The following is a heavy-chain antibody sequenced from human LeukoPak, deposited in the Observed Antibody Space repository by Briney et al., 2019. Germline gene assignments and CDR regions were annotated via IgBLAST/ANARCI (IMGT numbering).Heavy chain of an antibody. J-gene: IGHJ4*02. CDR1: GFTFSSYA. CDR3: ATGDRTTGTTKHGMRRLWGY. D-gene: IGHD1-1*01. CDR2: ISYDGSNK. V-gene: IGHV3-30-3*01. Sequence: GRSLRLSCAASGFTFSSYAMHWVRQAPGKGLEWVAVISYDGSNKYYADSVKGRFTISRDNFKNTLYLQMNSLRAEDTAVYYCATGDRTTGTTKHGMRRLWGYWGQGTLVTVSS.